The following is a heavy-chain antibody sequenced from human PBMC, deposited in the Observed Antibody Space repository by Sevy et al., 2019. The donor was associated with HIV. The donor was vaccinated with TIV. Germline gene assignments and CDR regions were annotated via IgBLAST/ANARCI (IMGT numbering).Heavy chain of an antibody. CDR1: GFSFDSYG. Sequence: GGSLRLSCAVSGFSFDSYGMTWVRQAPGKGLEWVSAISGSGTRTYYADSVKGRFIISRDNSKNTRDLQMNSLRAEDMAIYFCAKGGGGHYDPDEIAYYFYYYNMDVWGKGTTVTVSS. D-gene: IGHD3-22*01. CDR2: ISGSGTRT. CDR3: AKGGGGHYDPDEIAYYFYYYNMDV. V-gene: IGHV3-23*01. J-gene: IGHJ6*03.